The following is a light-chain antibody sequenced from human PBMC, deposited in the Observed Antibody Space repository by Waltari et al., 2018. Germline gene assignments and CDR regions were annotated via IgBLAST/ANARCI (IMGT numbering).Light chain of an antibody. J-gene: IGKJ1*01. V-gene: IGKV3-11*01. Sequence: EIMLTQSTGTLFLFPGERATLSCRGSQRISRFLAWYYQKPGGPPRLLIYDASTRATGIPDRFSGSGSGTDFTLTISRLEPEDIAVYYCQKYRKLPPTFGQGTKVEIK. CDR1: QRISRF. CDR2: DAS. CDR3: QKYRKLPPT.